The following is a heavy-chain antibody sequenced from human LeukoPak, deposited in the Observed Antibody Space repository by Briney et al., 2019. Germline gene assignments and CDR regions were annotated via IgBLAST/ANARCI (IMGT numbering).Heavy chain of an antibody. CDR3: ARDDGIRTVDY. CDR1: GFTFRSYW. J-gene: IGHJ4*02. V-gene: IGHV3-7*03. Sequence: AGGSLRLSCAASGFTFRSYWMSWVRQAPGKGLEWVANIKEDGSDKYYVDSVKGRFTISRDNAKNSLYLQMNSLRVEDTAVYYCARDDGIRTVDYWGQGALVTVSS. D-gene: IGHD5-18*01. CDR2: IKEDGSDK.